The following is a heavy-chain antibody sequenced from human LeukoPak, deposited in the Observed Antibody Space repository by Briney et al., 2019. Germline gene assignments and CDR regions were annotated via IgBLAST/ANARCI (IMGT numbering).Heavy chain of an antibody. D-gene: IGHD6-13*01. CDR2: IYYSGNT. J-gene: IGHJ5*01. CDR3: ARGARGYSSSWPADS. Sequence: SETLSLTCTVSGGSISSYYWTWIRQPPGKGLEWIGYIYYSGNTNYNPSLKSRVTISVDTSRNQFSLKLNSVTAADTAVYYRARGARGYSSSWPADSWGQGTLVTVSS. CDR1: GGSISSYY. V-gene: IGHV4-59*01.